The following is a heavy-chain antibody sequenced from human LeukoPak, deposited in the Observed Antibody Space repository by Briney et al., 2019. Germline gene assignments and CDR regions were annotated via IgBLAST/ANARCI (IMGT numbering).Heavy chain of an antibody. CDR3: ARGGDCTSTSCDFDY. CDR1: GGSISSYY. J-gene: IGHJ4*02. CDR2: ISYSWST. D-gene: IGHD2-2*01. Sequence: KPSETLFLTCTGSGGSISSYYWSWIRQPPGKGLEGIGYISYSWSTKYNPSLKSRVTISEDTSKNQFSLKLSSVTAADTAVYYCARGGDCTSTSCDFDYWGQGILVTVSS. V-gene: IGHV4-59*01.